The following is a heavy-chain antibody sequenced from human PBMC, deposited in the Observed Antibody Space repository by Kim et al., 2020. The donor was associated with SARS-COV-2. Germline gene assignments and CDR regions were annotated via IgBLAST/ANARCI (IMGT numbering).Heavy chain of an antibody. CDR1: GFTFRKYG. CDR3: ASYDGSGFRA. J-gene: IGHJ5*02. CDR2: IWFDGSNK. Sequence: GGSLRLSCVGSGFTFRKYGLQWVRQAPGKGLEWVAVIWFDGSNKNYGDSVKGRFTISRDNSRNTLYLEMNSLRAEDTAVYYCASYDGSGFRAWGQGTLVTVSS. D-gene: IGHD3-22*01. V-gene: IGHV3-33*01.